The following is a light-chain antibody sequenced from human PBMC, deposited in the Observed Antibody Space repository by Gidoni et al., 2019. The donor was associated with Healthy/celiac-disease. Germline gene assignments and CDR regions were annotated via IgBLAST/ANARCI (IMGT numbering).Light chain of an antibody. J-gene: IGLJ1*01. CDR2: GNS. CDR3: QSYDSSLSGSGV. V-gene: IGLV1-40*01. CDR1: SSTIGAGYD. Sequence: QSVLTQPPSVSGAPGQRVTISCPGSSSTIGAGYDVHWYQQLPGTAPKLLIYGNSNRPSGVPDRFSGSKSGTSASLAITGLQAEDEADYYCQSYDSSLSGSGVFGTGTKVTVL.